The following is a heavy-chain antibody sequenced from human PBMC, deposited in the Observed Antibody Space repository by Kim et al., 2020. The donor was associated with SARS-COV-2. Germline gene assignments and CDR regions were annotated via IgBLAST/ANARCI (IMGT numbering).Heavy chain of an antibody. D-gene: IGHD3-16*01. CDR2: ISWNSGSI. CDR1: GFTFDDYA. V-gene: IGHV3-9*01. Sequence: GGSLRLSCAASGFTFDDYAMHWVRQAPGKGLEWVSGISWNSGSIGYADSVKGRFTISRDNAKNSLYLQMNSLRAEDTALYYCAPYLGGWGQGTLVTVSS. J-gene: IGHJ4*02. CDR3: APYLGG.